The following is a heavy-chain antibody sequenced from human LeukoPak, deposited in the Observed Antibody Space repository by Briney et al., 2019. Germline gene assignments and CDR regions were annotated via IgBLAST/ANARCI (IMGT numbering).Heavy chain of an antibody. CDR2: ISSSSSYI. J-gene: IGHJ3*02. Sequence: TGGSLRLSCAASGFTFSSYSMKWVRQAPGKGLEWVSSISSSSSYIYYADSVKGRFTISRDNAKNSLYLQMNSLRAEDTAVYHCAREGDYYGSGSYFNHDAFDIWGQGTMVTVSS. CDR3: AREGDYYGSGSYFNHDAFDI. V-gene: IGHV3-21*01. CDR1: GFTFSSYS. D-gene: IGHD3-10*01.